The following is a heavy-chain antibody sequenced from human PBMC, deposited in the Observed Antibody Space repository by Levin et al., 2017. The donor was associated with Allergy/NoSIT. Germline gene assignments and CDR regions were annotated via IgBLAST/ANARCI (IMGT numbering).Heavy chain of an antibody. CDR2: IYYSGST. Sequence: SQTLSLTCTVSGGSISSSSYYWGWIRQPPGTGLEWIGSIYYSGSTYYNPSLTSRVTISVDTSKNQFSLKLSSVTAADTAVYYCARTGYSYGSFDYWGQGTLVTVSS. CDR3: ARTGYSYGSFDY. D-gene: IGHD5-18*01. J-gene: IGHJ4*02. CDR1: GGSISSSSYY. V-gene: IGHV4-39*01.